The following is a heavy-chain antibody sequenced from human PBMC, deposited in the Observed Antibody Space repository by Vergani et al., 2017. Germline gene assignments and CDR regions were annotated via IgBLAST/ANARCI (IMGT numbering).Heavy chain of an antibody. V-gene: IGHV3-66*02. J-gene: IGHJ5*02. Sequence: ELQLVESGGGLVQPGGSLRLSCAASGSTVSGYYMTWVRQAPGKGLEVVSHIYNGEETYYADSVKGRVTISRDTSKNTHHLQINNLRVEDTAVYYCARCNYYGSGTNVDPWGQGTLVTVSS. CDR3: ARCNYYGSGTNVDP. CDR2: IYNGEET. CDR1: GSTVSGYY. D-gene: IGHD3-10*01.